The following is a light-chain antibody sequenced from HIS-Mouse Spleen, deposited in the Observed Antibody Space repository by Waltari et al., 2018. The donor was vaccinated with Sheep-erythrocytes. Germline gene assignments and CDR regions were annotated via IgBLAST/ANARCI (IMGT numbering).Light chain of an antibody. J-gene: IGLJ2*01. CDR3: NSRDSSGNHLGVV. V-gene: IGLV3-19*01. CDR2: GKN. CDR1: SLRSYY. Sequence: SSELTQDPAVSVALGQTVRITCQGDSLRSYYASWFQQKPGQAPEIFIYGKNNRPAGTPDRCSGSSSGNTASLTITGAQAEDEADFYCNSRDSSGNHLGVVFGGGTKLTVL.